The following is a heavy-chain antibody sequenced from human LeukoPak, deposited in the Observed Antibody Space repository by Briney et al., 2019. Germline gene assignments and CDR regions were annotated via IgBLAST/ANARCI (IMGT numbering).Heavy chain of an antibody. CDR3: ARSTSGSSPFHY. D-gene: IGHD1-26*01. Sequence: LQTLSLTCAVSGGSISSGGYSWSWIRQPPGKGLEWIGYIYHSGSTYYNPSLKSRVTISLDTSKNQFSLKMRSVAAADTAIYYCARSTSGSSPFHYWGQGTLVTVSS. V-gene: IGHV4-30-2*02. J-gene: IGHJ4*02. CDR2: IYHSGST. CDR1: GGSISSGGYS.